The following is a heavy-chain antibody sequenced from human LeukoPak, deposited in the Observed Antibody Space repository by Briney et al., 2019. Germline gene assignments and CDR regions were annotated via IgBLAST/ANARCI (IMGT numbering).Heavy chain of an antibody. V-gene: IGHV4-59*08. CDR3: ARQGGVYCSGGSCLAFDY. Sequence: SETLSLTCTVSGGSISSYYWSWIRQPPGKGLEWIGYIYYSGSTNYNPSLKSRVTISVDTSKNQFSLKLSSVTAADTAAYYCARQGGVYCSGGSCLAFDYWGQGTLVTVSS. CDR1: GGSISSYY. J-gene: IGHJ4*02. D-gene: IGHD2-15*01. CDR2: IYYSGST.